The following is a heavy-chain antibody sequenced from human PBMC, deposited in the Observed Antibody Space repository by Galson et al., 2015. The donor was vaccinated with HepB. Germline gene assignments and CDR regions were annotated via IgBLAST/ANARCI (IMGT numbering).Heavy chain of an antibody. V-gene: IGHV1-46*01. J-gene: IGHJ4*02. CDR1: GYTFTSYG. CDR3: ARGSYYWNYYFDY. CDR2: INPSGGST. D-gene: IGHD1-26*01. Sequence: SVKVSCKASGYTFTSYGISWVRQAPGQGLEWMGIINPSGGSTSYAQKFQGRVTMTRDTSTSTVYMELSSLRSEDTAVYYCARGSYYWNYYFDYWGQGTLVTVSS.